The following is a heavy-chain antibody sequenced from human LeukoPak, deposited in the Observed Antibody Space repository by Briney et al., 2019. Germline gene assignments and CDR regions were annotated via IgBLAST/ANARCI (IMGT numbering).Heavy chain of an antibody. Sequence: SETLSLTCTVSGGSISSVIYYWGWIRQPPGKGLEWIGSIYYSGNTYYNPSLKSRVTISVDTSKNQFSLKLSSVTAADTAVYYCARPPSGGKSGIDYWGQGTLVTVSS. CDR1: GGSISSVIYY. CDR2: IYYSGNT. CDR3: ARPPSGGKSGIDY. J-gene: IGHJ4*02. V-gene: IGHV4-39*01. D-gene: IGHD2-15*01.